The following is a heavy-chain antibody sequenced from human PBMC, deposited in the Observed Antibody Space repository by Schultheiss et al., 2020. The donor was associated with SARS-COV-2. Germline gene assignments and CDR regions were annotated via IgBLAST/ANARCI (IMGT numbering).Heavy chain of an antibody. CDR1: QFTFSSYG. Sequence: GGSLRLSCAATQFTFSSYGMHWVRQAPGKGLEWVAVIWYDGSNKYYADSVKGRFTISRDNSKNTLYLQMNSLRAEDTAVYYCAKGASAGGYYYYYMDVWGKGTTVTVSS. V-gene: IGHV3-33*06. CDR3: AKGASAGGYYYYYMDV. J-gene: IGHJ6*03. D-gene: IGHD1-1*01. CDR2: IWYDGSNK.